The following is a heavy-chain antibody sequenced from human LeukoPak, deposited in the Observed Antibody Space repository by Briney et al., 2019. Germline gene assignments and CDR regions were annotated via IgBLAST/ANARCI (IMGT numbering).Heavy chain of an antibody. CDR2: INTNTGNP. Sequence: GASVKVSCKASGYTFTSYYMHWVRQAPGQGLEWMGWINTNTGNPTYAQGFTGRFVFSLDTSVSTAYLQISSLKAEDTAVYYCALGGIAVAGTSAFDIWGQGTMVTVSS. CDR3: ALGGIAVAGTSAFDI. J-gene: IGHJ3*02. CDR1: GYTFTSYY. V-gene: IGHV7-4-1*02. D-gene: IGHD6-19*01.